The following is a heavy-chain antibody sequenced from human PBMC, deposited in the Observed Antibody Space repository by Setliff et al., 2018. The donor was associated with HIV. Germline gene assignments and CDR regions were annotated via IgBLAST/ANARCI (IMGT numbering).Heavy chain of an antibody. D-gene: IGHD3-22*01. CDR3: VRHYDSSGPNYRYYYMDV. CDR2: INHSGST. J-gene: IGHJ6*03. Sequence: SETLSLTCAVYGGSFSGYYWSWIRQPPGEGLEWIGEINHSGSTNYNPSLKSRVTISVDTSKKQFSLKMASVTAADTAVYYCVRHYDSSGPNYRYYYMDVWGKGTTVTVSS. CDR1: GGSFSGYY. V-gene: IGHV4-34*01.